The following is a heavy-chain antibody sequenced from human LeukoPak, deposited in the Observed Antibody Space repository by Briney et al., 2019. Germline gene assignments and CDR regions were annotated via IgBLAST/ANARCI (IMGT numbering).Heavy chain of an antibody. J-gene: IGHJ5*02. V-gene: IGHV1-69*13. CDR3: ARVTPDYSRWFDP. CDR1: GYTFTSYG. Sequence: SVKVSCKASGYTFTSYGITWVRQAPGQGLEWMGGVIPILATSNYAEKFQGRVTITADESTSTAYMELSSLRSEDTAVYYCARVTPDYSRWFDPWGQGTLVTVSS. D-gene: IGHD2-15*01. CDR2: VIPILATS.